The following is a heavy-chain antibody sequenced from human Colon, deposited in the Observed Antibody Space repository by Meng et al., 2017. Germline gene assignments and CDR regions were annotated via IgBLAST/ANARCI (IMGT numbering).Heavy chain of an antibody. D-gene: IGHD2-15*01. CDR2: IYYSGTT. CDR1: GGSISSTAYS. Sequence: QLQLQESGPGLVKPSETLSLTCTVSGGSISSTAYSWGWVRQSPGVGLQWIGVIYYSGTTTYSPSLKSRVTISVDTSKNHFSLQLTSVTASDTGVYYCASNVDTEKDIFDLWGQGTLVTVSS. J-gene: IGHJ4*02. V-gene: IGHV4-39*02. CDR3: ASNVDTEKDIFDL.